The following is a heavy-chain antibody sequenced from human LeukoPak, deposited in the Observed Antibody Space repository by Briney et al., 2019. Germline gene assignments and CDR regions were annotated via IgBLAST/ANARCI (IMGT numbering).Heavy chain of an antibody. J-gene: IGHJ4*02. Sequence: APVKVSCKASGYTFSIYDINWVRQAPGQGLEWLACMQPYSGNTDYAQKFQGRLTLTRNSSTNTVYMELSSLTSEDTAVYYCARGLPLDHWGQGTLVTVSS. CDR1: GYTFSIYD. CDR3: ARGLPLDH. D-gene: IGHD2-21*02. CDR2: MQPYSGNT. V-gene: IGHV1-8*01.